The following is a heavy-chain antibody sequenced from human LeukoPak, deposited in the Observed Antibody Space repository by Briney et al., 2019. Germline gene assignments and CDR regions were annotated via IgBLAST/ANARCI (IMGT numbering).Heavy chain of an antibody. CDR3: ARDQAGIAVAGTGIDY. J-gene: IGHJ4*02. Sequence: GGSLRLSCAASGFTFSSYEMNWVRQAPGKGLEWVSYISSSGSTIYYADSVKGRFTISRDNAKNSLYLQMNSLRAEDTAVYYCARDQAGIAVAGTGIDYWGQGTLVTVSS. CDR2: ISSSGSTI. CDR1: GFTFSSYE. V-gene: IGHV3-48*03. D-gene: IGHD6-19*01.